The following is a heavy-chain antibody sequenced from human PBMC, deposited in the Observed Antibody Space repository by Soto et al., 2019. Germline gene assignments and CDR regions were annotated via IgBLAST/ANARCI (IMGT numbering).Heavy chain of an antibody. V-gene: IGHV2-5*02. CDR2: IYWDGDE. CDR3: AHKGGRGAGMDV. J-gene: IGHJ6*02. CDR1: GFSVSTSGVG. Sequence: QITLKESGPTLVKPTQTLTLTCTFSGFSVSTSGVGVAWIRQPPGKALEWLALIYWDGDERYSPFLQSRVTITKDTSQNRVVLTMTNMDPVDTATYYCAHKGGRGAGMDVWGQGTTVTVSS. D-gene: IGHD2-15*01.